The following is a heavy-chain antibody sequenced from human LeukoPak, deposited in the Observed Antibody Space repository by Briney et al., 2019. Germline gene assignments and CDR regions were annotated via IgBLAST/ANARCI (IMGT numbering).Heavy chain of an antibody. CDR1: GFTVGSFW. Sequence: GRSLRPSCAVSGFTVGSFWISWVRQAAGKGMECVANINEDGSKVYYVDSVKGRFTISRDKAKKSLFLQMNTLSAEDTAVYYCGRPIYSSSWDAFNIWGQGTMVTVSS. D-gene: IGHD6-13*01. V-gene: IGHV3-7*01. CDR3: GRPIYSSSWDAFNI. CDR2: INEDGSKV. J-gene: IGHJ3*02.